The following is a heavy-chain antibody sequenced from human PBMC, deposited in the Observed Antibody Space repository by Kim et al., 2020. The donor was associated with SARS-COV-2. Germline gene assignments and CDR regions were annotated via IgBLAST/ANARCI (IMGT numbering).Heavy chain of an antibody. Sequence: SVKVSCKASGGSFTKYVTSWLRLVSGLGLEWMGGIILVFGAANYAQKFQGSVTITADKSSSTVYMELSSLRSDDTAVYYCARDEVETFDFYCQRTLLTV. D-gene: IGHD1-1*01. CDR1: GGSFTKYV. CDR3: ARDEVETFDF. J-gene: IGHJ4*02. V-gene: IGHV1-69*06. CDR2: IILVFGAA.